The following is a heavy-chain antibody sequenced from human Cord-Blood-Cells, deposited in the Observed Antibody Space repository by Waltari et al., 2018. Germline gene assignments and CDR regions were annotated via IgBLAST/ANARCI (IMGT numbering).Heavy chain of an antibody. V-gene: IGHV4-39*01. CDR3: ASAWSIAARPESWYFDL. CDR1: GGSISSSSYY. CDR2: IYYSGST. J-gene: IGHJ2*01. Sequence: QLQLQESGPGLVKPSETLSLTCTVSGGSISSSSYYWGWIRQPPAQGLEWSGSIYYSGSTSYNPSLKSRVTISVDTSKNQFSLKLSSVTAADTAAYYCASAWSIAARPESWYFDLWGRGTLVTVSS. D-gene: IGHD6-6*01.